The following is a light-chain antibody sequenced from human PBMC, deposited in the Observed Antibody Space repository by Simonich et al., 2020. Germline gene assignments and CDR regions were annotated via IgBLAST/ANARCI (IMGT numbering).Light chain of an antibody. CDR3: QQYYSTPPT. V-gene: IGKV4-1*01. CDR1: QRVLYSSNNKNY. Sequence: DIVMTQSPDSLDVSLGERATINCKSSQRVLYSSNNKNYLAWYQQKPGQPPKLLIYWASTRESGVPDRFSGSGSGTDFTLTISSLQAEDVAVYYCQQYYSTPPTFGQGTRLEIK. CDR2: WAS. J-gene: IGKJ5*01.